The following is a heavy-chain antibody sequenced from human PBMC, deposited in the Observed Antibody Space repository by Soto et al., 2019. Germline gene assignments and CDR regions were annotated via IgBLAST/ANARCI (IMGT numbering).Heavy chain of an antibody. CDR3: ARRLDYDILTGTIDY. CDR1: GFTFSSYG. CDR2: IWYDGSNK. D-gene: IGHD3-9*01. Sequence: GSLRLSCAASGFTFSSYGMHWVRQAPGKGLEWVAVIWYDGSNKYYADSVKGRFTISRDNSKNTLYLQMNSLRAEDTAVYYCARRLDYDILTGTIDYWGQGNMVTVYS. V-gene: IGHV3-33*01. J-gene: IGHJ4*02.